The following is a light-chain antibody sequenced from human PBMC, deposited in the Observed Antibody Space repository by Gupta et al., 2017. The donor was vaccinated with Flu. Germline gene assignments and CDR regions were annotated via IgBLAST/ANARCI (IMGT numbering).Light chain of an antibody. CDR1: NSIGRF. Sequence: GERATPSCRASNSIGRFVAWHQQIPGHPPRLLYDDASSRATSIPGRCSGRGSGTDFTTTISSLDPEDFALYYCQRRSNWTCTFGGGTKVEI. V-gene: IGKV3-11*01. J-gene: IGKJ2*02. CDR2: DAS. CDR3: QRRSNWTCT.